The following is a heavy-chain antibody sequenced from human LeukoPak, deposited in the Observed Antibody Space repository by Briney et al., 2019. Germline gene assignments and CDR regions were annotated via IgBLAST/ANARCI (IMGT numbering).Heavy chain of an antibody. CDR3: ARRMITFGGVIVTRGFDY. CDR2: INSDGSSI. J-gene: IGHJ4*02. CDR1: GFTFSSHW. Sequence: GGSLRLSCAASGFTFSSHWMHWVRQAPGKGLVWVSRINSDGSSISYADSVKGRFTISRDNAKNTLYLQMNSLRAEDTAVYYCARRMITFGGVIVTRGFDYWGQGTLVTVSS. D-gene: IGHD3-16*02. V-gene: IGHV3-74*01.